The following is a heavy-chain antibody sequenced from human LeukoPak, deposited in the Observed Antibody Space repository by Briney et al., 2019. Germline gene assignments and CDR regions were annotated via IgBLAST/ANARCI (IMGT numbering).Heavy chain of an antibody. CDR2: ISPYNGNT. CDR3: ATTPGKLWFGELSR. V-gene: IGHV1-18*01. Sequence: GASVKVSCKTSGYTFRNYGITWVRQIPGQGLEWMGWISPYNGNTNYAQKLQGRVTMTTDTSTSTAYMELRSLTSDDTAVYYCATTPGKLWFGELSRWGQGTLVTVSS. D-gene: IGHD3-10*01. CDR1: GYTFRNYG. J-gene: IGHJ4*02.